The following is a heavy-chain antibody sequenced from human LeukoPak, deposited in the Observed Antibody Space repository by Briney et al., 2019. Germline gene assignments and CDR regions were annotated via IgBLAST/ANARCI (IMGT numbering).Heavy chain of an antibody. J-gene: IGHJ3*02. CDR3: ARESPLYCSSTSCSGAFDI. Sequence: SETLSLTCTVSGGCISSGDYYCIWIRQPPGKGLEWIGYIYYSGSTYYNPSLKSRVTISVDTSKNQFSLKLSSVTAADTAVYYCARESPLYCSSTSCSGAFDIWGQGTMVTVSS. V-gene: IGHV4-30-4*01. D-gene: IGHD2-2*01. CDR2: IYYSGST. CDR1: GGCISSGDYY.